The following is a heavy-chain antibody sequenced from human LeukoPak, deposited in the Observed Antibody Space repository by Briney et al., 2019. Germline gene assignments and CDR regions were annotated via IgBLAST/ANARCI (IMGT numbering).Heavy chain of an antibody. J-gene: IGHJ4*02. CDR2: MHYRGTT. V-gene: IGHV4-39*01. Sequence: SETLSLTCTVSGASISSSNNFWGWIRQPPGTGLEWIGSMHYRGTTYYIPSLKSRVTISVDTSKNQFSLKLSSVTAADTAVYYCARHEEEDGYNAKTFDFWGQGTLVTVSS. CDR1: GASISSSNNF. CDR3: ARHEEEDGYNAKTFDF. D-gene: IGHD5-24*01.